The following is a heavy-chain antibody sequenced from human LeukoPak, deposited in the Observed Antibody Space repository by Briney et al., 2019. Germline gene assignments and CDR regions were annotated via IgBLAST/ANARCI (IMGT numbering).Heavy chain of an antibody. D-gene: IGHD3-3*01. J-gene: IGHJ5*02. V-gene: IGHV4-30-4*08. Sequence: SETLSLTCTVSGGSISSGDYYWSWIRQPPGKGLEWIGYIYYSGSTYYNPSLKSRVTMSVDTSRNQFSLKLSSVTAADTAVYYCARNLRITIFGVVRINWFDPWGQGTLVTVSS. CDR2: IYYSGST. CDR1: GGSISSGDYY. CDR3: ARNLRITIFGVVRINWFDP.